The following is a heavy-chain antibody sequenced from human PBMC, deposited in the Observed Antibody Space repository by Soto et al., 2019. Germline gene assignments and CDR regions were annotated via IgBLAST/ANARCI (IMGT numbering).Heavy chain of an antibody. Sequence: SVKVSCKASGYTFTSYYMHWVRQAPGQGLEWMGIINPSGGSTSYAQKFQGRVTMTRDTSTSTVYMELSSLGSEDTAVYYCARARKIAVAGLNFDYWGQGTLVTVSS. V-gene: IGHV1-46*01. CDR2: INPSGGST. J-gene: IGHJ4*02. D-gene: IGHD6-19*01. CDR1: GYTFTSYY. CDR3: ARARKIAVAGLNFDY.